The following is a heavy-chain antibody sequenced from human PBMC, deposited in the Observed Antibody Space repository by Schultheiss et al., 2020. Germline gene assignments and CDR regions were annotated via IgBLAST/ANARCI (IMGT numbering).Heavy chain of an antibody. V-gene: IGHV3-73*01. J-gene: IGHJ3*02. CDR3: TRQREITPNYDFWSGYYTDDAFDI. Sequence: GESLKISCAASGFTFSGSAMHWVRQASGKGLEWVGRIRSKANSYATAYAASVKGRFTISRDDSKNTAYLQMNSLKTEDTAVYYCTRQREITPNYDFWSGYYTDDAFDIWGQGTMVTGSS. CDR2: IRSKANSYAT. D-gene: IGHD3-3*01. CDR1: GFTFSGSA.